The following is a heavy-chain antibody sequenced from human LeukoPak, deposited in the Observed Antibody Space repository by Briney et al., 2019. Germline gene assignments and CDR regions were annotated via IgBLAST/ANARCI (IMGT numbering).Heavy chain of an antibody. Sequence: GASVKVSCKASGGTFSSYAISWVRQAPGQGLEWMGGIIPIFGTANYAQKFQGRVTITTDESTSTAYMELSSLRSEDTAVYYCARSVLDWNYDVYWFDPWGQGTLVTVSS. D-gene: IGHD1-7*01. CDR3: ARSVLDWNYDVYWFDP. V-gene: IGHV1-69*05. CDR1: GGTFSSYA. J-gene: IGHJ5*02. CDR2: IIPIFGTA.